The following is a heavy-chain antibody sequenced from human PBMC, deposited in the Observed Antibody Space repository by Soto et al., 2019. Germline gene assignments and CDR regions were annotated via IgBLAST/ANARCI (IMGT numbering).Heavy chain of an antibody. CDR1: GYTFTSYG. V-gene: IGHV1-18*01. CDR3: AVYRDYGAPFDY. D-gene: IGHD4-17*01. CDR2: ISAYNDNT. J-gene: IGHJ4*02. Sequence: ASVKVSCKASGYTFTSYGISWVRQAPGQGLEWMGWISAYNDNTNYAQKLQGRVTMTTDTSTSTAYMELRSLRSDDTAVYYCAVYRDYGAPFDYWGQGTLVTVSS.